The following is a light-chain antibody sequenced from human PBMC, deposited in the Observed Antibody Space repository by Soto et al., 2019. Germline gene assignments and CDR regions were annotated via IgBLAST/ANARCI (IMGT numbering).Light chain of an antibody. CDR1: SSDVGGYNY. CDR2: EVS. CDR3: SSYTSSSTPYV. V-gene: IGLV2-14*01. Sequence: QSALTQPASVSGSPGQSITISCTGTSSDVGGYNYVSWYQQHPGKAPELMIYEVSNRPSGVSNRFSGSKSGNTASLTISGLQAEDEDDYYCSSYTSSSTPYVFGTGTKLTVL. J-gene: IGLJ1*01.